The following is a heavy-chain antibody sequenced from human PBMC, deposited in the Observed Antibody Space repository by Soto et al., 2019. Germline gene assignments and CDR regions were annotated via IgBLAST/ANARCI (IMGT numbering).Heavy chain of an antibody. Sequence: PGGSLRLSCAASGFTFSNAWMNWVRQAPGKGLEWVGRIKSKTDGGTTDYAAPVKGRFTISRDDSKNTLYLQMNSLKTEDTAVYYCTTQFQYSSGWYAPDDYYYYGMDVWGQGTTVTVSS. V-gene: IGHV3-15*07. J-gene: IGHJ6*02. CDR1: GFTFSNAW. CDR3: TTQFQYSSGWYAPDDYYYYGMDV. CDR2: IKSKTDGGTT. D-gene: IGHD6-19*01.